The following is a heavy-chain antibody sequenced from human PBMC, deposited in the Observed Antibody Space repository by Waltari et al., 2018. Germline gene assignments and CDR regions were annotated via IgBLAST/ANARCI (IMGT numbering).Heavy chain of an antibody. CDR3: AKDPRIAARPAYFDY. CDR2: ISGSGGST. J-gene: IGHJ4*02. Sequence: EVQLLVSVGGLVHLGGSLRLSCAASGFTFRSYAMSWVRQAPGKGLEWVSAISGSGGSTYYADCVKGRFTISRDNSKNTLYLQMNSLRAEDTAVYYCAKDPRIAARPAYFDYWGQGTLVTVSS. V-gene: IGHV3-23*01. D-gene: IGHD6-6*01. CDR1: GFTFRSYA.